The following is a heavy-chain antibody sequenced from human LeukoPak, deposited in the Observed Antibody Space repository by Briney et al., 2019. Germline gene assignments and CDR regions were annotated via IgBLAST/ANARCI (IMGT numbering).Heavy chain of an antibody. CDR2: VSWNSGSI. CDR3: AKAVAPYYYMDV. V-gene: IGHV3-9*03. J-gene: IGHJ6*03. Sequence: GGSLRLSCAASGFTFDDYAMHWVRQAPGKGLEWVSGVSWNSGSIGYADSVKGRSTISRDNAKNSLYLQMNSLRAEDMALYYCAKAVAPYYYMDVWGKGTTVTVSS. CDR1: GFTFDDYA. D-gene: IGHD6-19*01.